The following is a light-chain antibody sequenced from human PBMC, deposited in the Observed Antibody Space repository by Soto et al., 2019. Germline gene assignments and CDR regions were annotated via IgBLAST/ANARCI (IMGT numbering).Light chain of an antibody. J-gene: IGKJ1*01. CDR2: GAS. CDR3: QQCNTSPRT. CDR1: QSVSSTY. V-gene: IGKV3-20*01. Sequence: EIVLTQSPGTLSLSPGERATLSCRASQSVSSTYLAWYQQKPGQAPRLLFYGASSRATGIPDRFSGSGSGTDVTLTISRLEPEDFAVYYCQQCNTSPRTFGQGTKVEIK.